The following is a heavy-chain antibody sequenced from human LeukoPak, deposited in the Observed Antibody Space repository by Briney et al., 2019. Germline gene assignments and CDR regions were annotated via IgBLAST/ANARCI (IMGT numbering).Heavy chain of an antibody. CDR2: MNPNSGNT. Sequence: ASVKVSCKASGYTFTSYDINWVRQATGQGLEWMGWMNPNSGNTGYAQKFQGRVTMTRKTSISTAYMELSSLRSEDTAVYYCARIRDGYNDAYDIWGQGTMVTVPS. CDR1: GYTFTSYD. D-gene: IGHD5-24*01. J-gene: IGHJ3*02. V-gene: IGHV1-8*01. CDR3: ARIRDGYNDAYDI.